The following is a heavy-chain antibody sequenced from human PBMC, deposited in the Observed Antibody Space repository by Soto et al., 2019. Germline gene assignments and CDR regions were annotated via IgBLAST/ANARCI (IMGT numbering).Heavy chain of an antibody. CDR2: VYHTVNT. CDR1: GVSITNYD. D-gene: IGHD1-20*01. CDR3: AREQYNWKL. V-gene: IGHV4-59*01. J-gene: IGHJ4*02. Sequence: LVALSLSGVGSGVSITNYDRTWIRHYPGKGLEWIGYVYHTVNTYYNPSIRSRVTISLDTSKNQVSLRLRSVTAADTAVYYCAREQYNWKLWGQGTLVTVS.